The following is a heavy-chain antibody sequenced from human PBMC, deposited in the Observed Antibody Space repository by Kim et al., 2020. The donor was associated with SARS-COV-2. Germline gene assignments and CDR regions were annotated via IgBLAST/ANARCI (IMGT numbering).Heavy chain of an antibody. Sequence: VKGRFTVSRDNAKNSLNLQMNSLRAEDTAVYYCARSFMYYYDGSGYYYGYWGQGTLVTVSS. J-gene: IGHJ4*02. D-gene: IGHD3-22*01. V-gene: IGHV3-11*03. CDR3: ARSFMYYYDGSGYYYGY.